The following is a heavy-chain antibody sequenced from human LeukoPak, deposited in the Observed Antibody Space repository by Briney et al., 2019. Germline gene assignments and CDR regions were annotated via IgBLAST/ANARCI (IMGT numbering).Heavy chain of an antibody. V-gene: IGHV3-48*03. Sequence: GGSLRLSCAASGFTFSSYEMNWVRQAPGKGLEWVSYISSSGSTIYYADSVKGRFTISRDNAKNSLYLQMNSLRAEDTAVYYCARDRSGYRGSFDYWGQGTLVTVSS. J-gene: IGHJ4*02. CDR1: GFTFSSYE. D-gene: IGHD5-12*01. CDR3: ARDRSGYRGSFDY. CDR2: ISSSGSTI.